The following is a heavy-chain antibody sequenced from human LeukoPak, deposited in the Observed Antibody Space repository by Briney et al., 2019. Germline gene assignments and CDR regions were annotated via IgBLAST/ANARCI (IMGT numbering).Heavy chain of an antibody. Sequence: SVKVSCKASGGTFSSYAISWVRQVPGQGLEWMGRIIPILGIANYAQKFQGRVTITADKSTSTAYMELSSLRSEDTAVYYCARIITIFGVVIMDVWGQGTTVTVSS. D-gene: IGHD3-3*01. CDR1: GGTFSSYA. CDR3: ARIITIFGVVIMDV. CDR2: IIPILGIA. V-gene: IGHV1-69*04. J-gene: IGHJ6*02.